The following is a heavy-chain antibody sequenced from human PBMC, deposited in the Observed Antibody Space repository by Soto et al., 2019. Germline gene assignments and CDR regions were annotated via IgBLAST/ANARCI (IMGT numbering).Heavy chain of an antibody. D-gene: IGHD3-3*01. J-gene: IGHJ5*02. Sequence: ASVKVSCKASGYTFTSYYMHWVRQAPGQGLEWMGIINPSGGSTSYAQKFQGRVTMTRDTSTSTVYMELSSLRSEDTAVYYCARVRTDYVFWGGYYTPWFDPWGQGTLVTVSS. CDR2: INPSGGST. CDR1: GYTFTSYY. CDR3: ARVRTDYVFWGGYYTPWFDP. V-gene: IGHV1-46*01.